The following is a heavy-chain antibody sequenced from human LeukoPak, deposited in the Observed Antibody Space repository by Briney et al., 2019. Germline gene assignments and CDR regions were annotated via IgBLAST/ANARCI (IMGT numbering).Heavy chain of an antibody. CDR2: ISSSSSTI. V-gene: IGHV3-48*04. CDR1: GFTFSSYS. J-gene: IGHJ3*02. CDR3: ARDRELRHYDAFDI. D-gene: IGHD1-7*01. Sequence: GGSLRLSCAASGFTFSSYSMNWVRQAPGKGLEWVSYISSSSSTIYYADSVKGRFTISRDNAKNSLYLQMNSLRAEDTAVYYCARDRELRHYDAFDIWGQGTMVTVFS.